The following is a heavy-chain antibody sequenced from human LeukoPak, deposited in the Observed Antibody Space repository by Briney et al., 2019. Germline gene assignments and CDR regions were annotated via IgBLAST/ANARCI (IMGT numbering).Heavy chain of an antibody. CDR1: GGSISSYY. J-gene: IGHJ4*02. CDR2: MYYSGST. V-gene: IGHV4-59*08. CDR3: ARHGIVDSSRKYYFDY. Sequence: SETLSLTCTVSGGSISSYYWTWIRQPPGKRLEWIGYMYYSGSTNYNPSLKSRVTISVDTSKNQFSLDLSSVAAADTAVYYCARHGIVDSSRKYYFDYWGQGTLVTVSS. D-gene: IGHD6-13*01.